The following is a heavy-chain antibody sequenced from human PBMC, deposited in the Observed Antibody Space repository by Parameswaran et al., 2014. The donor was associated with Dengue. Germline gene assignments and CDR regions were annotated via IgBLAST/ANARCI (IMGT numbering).Heavy chain of an antibody. D-gene: IGHD3/OR15-3a*01. J-gene: IGHJ5*02. V-gene: IGHV3-11*04. CDR3: AREGVQTDTAIRPLFWTQRREFDP. CDR2: ISSSGSTI. Sequence: AGGSLRLSWCSLWIHFSDYYMSWIRQAPGKGLEWVSYISSSGSTIYYADSVKGRFTISRDNAKNSLYLQMNSLRAEDTAVYYCAREGVQTDTAIRPLFWTQRREFDPWGQGTLVTVSS. CDR1: IHFSDYY.